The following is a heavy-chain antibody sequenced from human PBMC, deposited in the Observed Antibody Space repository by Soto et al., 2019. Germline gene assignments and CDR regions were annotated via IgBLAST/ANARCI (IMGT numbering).Heavy chain of an antibody. CDR1: GFTFSSYS. V-gene: IGHV3-21*01. J-gene: IGHJ6*02. CDR2: ISSSSSYI. D-gene: IGHD3-3*01. Sequence: PGGSLRLSCAASGFTFSSYSMNWVRQAPGKGLEWVSSISSSSSYIYYADSVKGRFTISRDTAKHSLYLQLHSLRAEDTAVYYCASVRGDFWSGYTYYYYGMDVWGQGTKVTVSS. CDR3: ASVRGDFWSGYTYYYYGMDV.